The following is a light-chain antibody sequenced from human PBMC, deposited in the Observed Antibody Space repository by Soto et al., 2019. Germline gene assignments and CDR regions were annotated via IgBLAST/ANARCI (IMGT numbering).Light chain of an antibody. Sequence: EILKTQSPATLSLSPGERATLSCRASQSVASNLAWYQQRRGQAPRLLIYGASSRATGIPARFSGSGSGTEFTLTISSLQSEDFAVYYCQQYDSWPPLTFGGGTKVEIK. CDR1: QSVASN. J-gene: IGKJ4*01. CDR3: QQYDSWPPLT. V-gene: IGKV3-15*01. CDR2: GAS.